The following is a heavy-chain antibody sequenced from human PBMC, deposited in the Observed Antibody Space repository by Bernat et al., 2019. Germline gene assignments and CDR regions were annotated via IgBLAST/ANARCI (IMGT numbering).Heavy chain of an antibody. CDR1: GFTFNNYG. CDR3: ARLGSSWSFDY. D-gene: IGHD6-13*01. CDR2: IWYDGNNK. V-gene: IGHV3-33*01. J-gene: IGHJ4*02. Sequence: QVQLVESGGGVVQPGRSLRLSCAASGFTFNNYGMHWARQVPGKGLEWVAVIWYDGNNKYYADSVKGRFTISRDNSKNTLYLQMNSLGAEDTAVYYCARLGSSWSFDYWGQGTLVTVSS.